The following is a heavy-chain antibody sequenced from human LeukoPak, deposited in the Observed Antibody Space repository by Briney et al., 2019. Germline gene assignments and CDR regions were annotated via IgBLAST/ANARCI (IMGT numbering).Heavy chain of an antibody. CDR3: ARLLGYEVGGPSDY. D-gene: IGHD5-12*01. CDR2: IDPSDSYT. Sequence: GESLKISFKGSGYRFTSYWISWVRPMPGKGLGWMGRIDPSDSYTNYSPSFQGHVTISADKSISTAYLQWSSLKASDTAMYYCARLLGYEVGGPSDYWGQGTLVTVSS. V-gene: IGHV5-10-1*01. J-gene: IGHJ4*02. CDR1: GYRFTSYW.